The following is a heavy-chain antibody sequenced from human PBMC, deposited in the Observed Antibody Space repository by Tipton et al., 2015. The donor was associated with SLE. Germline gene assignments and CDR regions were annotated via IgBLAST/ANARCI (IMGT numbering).Heavy chain of an antibody. CDR1: GGSISSSSYY. CDR2: IFYSGST. CDR3: ARLFGWTRGFDY. Sequence: TLSLTCTVSGGSISSSSYYWGWIRQPPGKGLEWIGSIFYSGSTYYNPSLKSRVTISVDTSKNQFSLKLSSVTAADTAVYYCARLFGWTRGFDYWGQGTLVTVSS. D-gene: IGHD3-10*01. V-gene: IGHV4-39*07. J-gene: IGHJ4*02.